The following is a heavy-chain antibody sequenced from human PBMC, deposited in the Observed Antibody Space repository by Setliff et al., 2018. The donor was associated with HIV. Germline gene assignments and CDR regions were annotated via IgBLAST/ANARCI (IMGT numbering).Heavy chain of an antibody. J-gene: IGHJ4*02. CDR2: IGTYNGDT. CDR3: ARAIQLETFDF. V-gene: IGHV1-18*01. D-gene: IGHD1-1*01. CDR1: GYTFTTSG. Sequence: GPSVKVSCKASGYTFTTSGVSWFRQAPGQGLEWMGWIGTYNGDTKFAQRFQGRVTMATDTSASTAYMELRSLRSDDTAVYFCARAIQLETFDFWGQGTLVTVSS.